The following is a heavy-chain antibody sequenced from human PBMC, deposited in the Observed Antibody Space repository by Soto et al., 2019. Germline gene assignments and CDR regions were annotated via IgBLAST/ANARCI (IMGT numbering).Heavy chain of an antibody. Sequence: SETLSLTCTVSGGSISSGDYYWSWIRQPPGRGLEWIGYIYYSGSTYYNASLKSRVTISVDTSKNQFSLKLSSVTAADTAVYYCARVPSHTVTTRGWFDPWGQGTLVTVSS. V-gene: IGHV4-30-4*01. CDR1: GGSISSGDYY. CDR2: IYYSGST. J-gene: IGHJ5*02. CDR3: ARVPSHTVTTRGWFDP. D-gene: IGHD4-4*01.